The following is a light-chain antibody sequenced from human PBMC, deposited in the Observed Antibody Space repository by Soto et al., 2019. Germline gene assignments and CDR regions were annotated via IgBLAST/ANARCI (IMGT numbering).Light chain of an antibody. V-gene: IGLV1-44*01. J-gene: IGLJ2*01. Sequence: QAVVTQPPSASGTPGQRVTISCSGSSSNIGGNTVNWYQQLPGTTPKLLIYSTNQRPSGVPDRFSGSKSGTSASLAISGLQSEDEADYYCATWDDSLNGVVFGGGTKLTVL. CDR3: ATWDDSLNGVV. CDR2: STN. CDR1: SSNIGGNT.